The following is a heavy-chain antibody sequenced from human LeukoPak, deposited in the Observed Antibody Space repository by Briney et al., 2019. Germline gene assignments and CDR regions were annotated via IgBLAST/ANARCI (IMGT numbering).Heavy chain of an antibody. V-gene: IGHV3-23*01. CDR3: AKGHYTSGWIFDY. CDR2: IVPSGHKT. D-gene: IGHD6-19*01. Sequence: GGSLRLSCAASGFTFNTYAMSWVRQAPGKRLEWVSTIVPSGHKTDYADSVKGRFTISRDNSKNTLSLQMNSLRAEDTAVYYCAKGHYTSGWIFDYWGQGTLVTVSS. CDR1: GFTFNTYA. J-gene: IGHJ4*02.